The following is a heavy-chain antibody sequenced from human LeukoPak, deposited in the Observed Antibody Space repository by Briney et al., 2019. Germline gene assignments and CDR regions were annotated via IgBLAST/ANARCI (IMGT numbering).Heavy chain of an antibody. D-gene: IGHD2-21*01. J-gene: IGHJ6*03. V-gene: IGHV4-61*01. CDR2: IYYSGST. CDR3: ARIAAGYYMDV. Sequence: PSETLSLTCTVSGGSVSSGSYYWTWLRQPQGQGLEWIGYIYYSGSTNYNPSLKSRVTISVDTSKNQFSLKLSSVTAADTAVYYCARIAAGYYMDVWGKGTTVTVSS. CDR1: GGSVSSGSYY.